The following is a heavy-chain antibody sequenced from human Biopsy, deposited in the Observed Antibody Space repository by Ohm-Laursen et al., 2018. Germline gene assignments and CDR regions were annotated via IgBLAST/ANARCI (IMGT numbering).Heavy chain of an antibody. J-gene: IGHJ4*02. D-gene: IGHD2-15*01. Sequence: SETLSLTCAVFGKTFSDYQWSWIRQPPGKGLEWIGQINQAGTTNYNRSLKSRVSISADASKYEFSLRLTSVTAADTAVYLCGNEVHGRDYWGLGAQVTVSS. CDR1: GKTFSDYQ. CDR2: INQAGTT. CDR3: GNEVHGRDY. V-gene: IGHV4-34*08.